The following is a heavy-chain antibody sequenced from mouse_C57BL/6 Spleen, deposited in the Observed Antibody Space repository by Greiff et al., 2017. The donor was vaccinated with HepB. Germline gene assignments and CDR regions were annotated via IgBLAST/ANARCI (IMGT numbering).Heavy chain of an antibody. V-gene: IGHV1-69*01. J-gene: IGHJ2*01. CDR3: ARWGYYGSKSYFDY. D-gene: IGHD1-1*01. Sequence: QVQLQQPGAELVMPGASVKLSCKASGYTFTSYWMHWVKQRPGQGLEWIGEIDPSDSYTNYNQKFKGKSTLTVDKSSSTAYMQLSSLTSEDSAVYYCARWGYYGSKSYFDYWGQGTTLTVSS. CDR2: IDPSDSYT. CDR1: GYTFTSYW.